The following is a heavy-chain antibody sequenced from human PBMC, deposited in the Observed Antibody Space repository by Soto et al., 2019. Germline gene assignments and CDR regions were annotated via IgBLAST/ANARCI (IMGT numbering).Heavy chain of an antibody. CDR2: IDWDDDK. V-gene: IGHV2-70*12. CDR3: AHRLTLNTDWNYGRFDY. CDR1: GFSLSTSGMC. Sequence: SGPTLVNPTQTLTLTCTFSGFSLSTSGMCVSWIRQPPGKALEWLALIDWDDDKYYSTSLKTRLTISKDTSKNQVVLTMTNMDPVDTATYFCAHRLTLNTDWNYGRFDYWGQGALVTVSS. J-gene: IGHJ4*02. D-gene: IGHD1-7*01.